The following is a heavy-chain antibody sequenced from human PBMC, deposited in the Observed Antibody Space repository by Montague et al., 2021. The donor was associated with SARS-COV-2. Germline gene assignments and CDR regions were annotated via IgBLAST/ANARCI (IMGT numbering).Heavy chain of an antibody. CDR2: IGGTGGST. CDR3: ARGRAEARRSAFDT. D-gene: IGHD6-13*01. CDR1: GFTFSTYS. J-gene: IGHJ5*01. Sequence: SLRLSCAASGFTFSTYSMNWVRQAPGQGLEWVSQIGGTGGSTSYADSVKGRFTVSRDNAKNTLYLQVNSLRAEDTAVYYCARGRAEARRSAFDTWGQGTLVTVSS. V-gene: IGHV3-21*04.